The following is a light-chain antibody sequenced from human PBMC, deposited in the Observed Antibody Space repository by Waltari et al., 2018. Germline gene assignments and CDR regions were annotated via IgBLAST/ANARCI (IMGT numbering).Light chain of an antibody. V-gene: IGLV3-10*01. CDR3: YSSDSTGLRV. CDR2: EAT. J-gene: IGLJ1*01. Sequence: SYELTQTPSVSVSPGQTARITCPGHELPRKYAYWFQQKSGQAPRLVIYEATKRPSGIPDRFSGSSSGTVATLTIAGAQVDDEADCYCYSSDSTGLRVFGGGTSVVVL. CDR1: ELPRKY.